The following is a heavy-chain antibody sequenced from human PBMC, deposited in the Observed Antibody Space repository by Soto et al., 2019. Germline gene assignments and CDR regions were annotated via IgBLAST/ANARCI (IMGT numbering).Heavy chain of an antibody. CDR1: GYTFTTYS. CDR3: ARQVGRYITNWGSGRADKWFDL. Sequence: VQLVQSGAEVKKPGASVTVSCKASGYTFTTYSVHWVRQDPGQSLEWMGWINTERGQTKYAQKFQGRVIITRDTSATTVHMEPSNLRHKDTAMYYCARQVGRYITNWGSGRADKWFDLWGQGTLVTVSS. V-gene: IGHV1-3*04. J-gene: IGHJ5*02. D-gene: IGHD7-27*01. CDR2: INTERGQT.